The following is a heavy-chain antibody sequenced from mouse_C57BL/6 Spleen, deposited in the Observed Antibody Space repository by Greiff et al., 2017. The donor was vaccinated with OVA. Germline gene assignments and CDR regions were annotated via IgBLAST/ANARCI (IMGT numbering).Heavy chain of an antibody. J-gene: IGHJ3*01. Sequence: EVQLQQSGAELVKPGASVKLSCTASGFNIKDYYMHWVKQRTEQGLEWIGRIDPEDGETKYAPKFKGKATITADTSSNTAYLQLSSLTSEETAVYYCASRTGAAVFAYWGQGTLVTVSA. CDR3: ASRTGAAVFAY. CDR1: GFNIKDYY. CDR2: IDPEDGET. D-gene: IGHD4-1*01. V-gene: IGHV14-2*01.